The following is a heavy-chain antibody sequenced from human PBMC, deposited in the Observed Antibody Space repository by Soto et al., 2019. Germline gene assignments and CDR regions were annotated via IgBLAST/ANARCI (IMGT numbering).Heavy chain of an antibody. V-gene: IGHV4-59*01. CDR2: IYYSGST. Sequence: SETLSLTCTVSGGSISSYYWSWIRQPPGKGLEWIGYIYYSGSTNYNPSLKSRVTISLDTSKNQFSLKLSSVTAADTAVYYCAMEIVVPPAMRWFDPWGQGTLVTVSS. D-gene: IGHD2-2*01. J-gene: IGHJ5*02. CDR1: GGSISSYY. CDR3: AMEIVVPPAMRWFDP.